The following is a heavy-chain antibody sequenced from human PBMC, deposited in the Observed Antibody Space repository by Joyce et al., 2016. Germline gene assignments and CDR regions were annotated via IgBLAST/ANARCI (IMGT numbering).Heavy chain of an antibody. CDR1: GFTFSSYA. Sequence: EVQLLESGGGWVQPGGSLRLSCAASGFTFSSYAMSWVHQGPGKVLEWVSAISGSDDGTYHADSVRGRFTISRDNSKNTLYLQMNSLTAEDTAIYYCAKGTLGSCSGTTCYPLDSWGQGTLVTVSS. V-gene: IGHV3-23*01. CDR2: ISGSDDGT. J-gene: IGHJ4*02. CDR3: AKGTLGSCSGTTCYPLDS. D-gene: IGHD2-15*01.